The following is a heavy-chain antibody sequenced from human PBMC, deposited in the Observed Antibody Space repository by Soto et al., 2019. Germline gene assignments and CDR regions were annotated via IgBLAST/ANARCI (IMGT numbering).Heavy chain of an antibody. V-gene: IGHV1-58*01. CDR1: GFTFTSSA. Sequence: QMQLVQSGPEVKKPGTSVKVSCKASGFTFTSSAVQWVRQARGQRLEWIGWIVVGSGNTNYAQKFHERATITRDISTSTAYMELSSLRSEDTAVYYCAAGYCSGGSCHPAHDYWGQGTLVTVSS. CDR3: AAGYCSGGSCHPAHDY. CDR2: IVVGSGNT. D-gene: IGHD2-15*01. J-gene: IGHJ4*02.